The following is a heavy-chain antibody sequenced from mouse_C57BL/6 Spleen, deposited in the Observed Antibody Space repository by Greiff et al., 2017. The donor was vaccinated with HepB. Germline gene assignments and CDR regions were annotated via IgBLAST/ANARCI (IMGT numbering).Heavy chain of an antibody. D-gene: IGHD1-1*01. CDR3: ASSSYYY. V-gene: IGHV5-4*03. CDR1: GFTFSSYA. J-gene: IGHJ2*01. Sequence: DVKLVESGGGLVKPGGSLKLSCAASGFTFSSYAMSWVRQTPEKRLEWVATISDGGSYTYYPDNVKGRFTISRDNAKNNLYLQMSHLKSEDTAMYYCASSSYYYWGQGTTLTVSS. CDR2: ISDGGSYT.